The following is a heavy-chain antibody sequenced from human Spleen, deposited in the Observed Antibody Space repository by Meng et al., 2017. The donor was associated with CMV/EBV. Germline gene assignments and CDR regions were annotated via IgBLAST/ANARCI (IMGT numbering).Heavy chain of an antibody. Sequence: CAASGFTFSSYGMHWVRQAPGKGLEWVAFIRYDGSNKYYADSVKGRFTISRDNSKNTLYLQMNSLRAEDTAVYYCAKEEGYYYGMDVWGQGTTVTVSS. CDR3: AKEEGYYYGMDV. CDR2: IRYDGSNK. CDR1: GFTFSSYG. V-gene: IGHV3-30*02. J-gene: IGHJ6*02.